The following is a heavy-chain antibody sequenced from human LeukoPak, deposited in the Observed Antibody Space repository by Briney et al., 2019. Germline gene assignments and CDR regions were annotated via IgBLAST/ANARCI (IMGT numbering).Heavy chain of an antibody. V-gene: IGHV1-8*03. J-gene: IGHJ4*02. D-gene: IGHD6-19*01. Sequence: ASVKVSCKASGYSFTTYDINWVRQATGQGLEWMGWMNPNSGYTGYAQKFQGRVTITRDTSISTAYMELSSLRSEDTAVYYCARVAGSIDYWGQGTLVTVSS. CDR3: ARVAGSIDY. CDR2: MNPNSGYT. CDR1: GYSFTTYD.